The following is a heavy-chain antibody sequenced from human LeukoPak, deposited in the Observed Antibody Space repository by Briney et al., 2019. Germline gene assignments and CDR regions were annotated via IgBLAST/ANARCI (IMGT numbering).Heavy chain of an antibody. J-gene: IGHJ4*02. CDR2: ISAYNGNP. Sequence: ASVKVSCKASGYTFTIYGISWVRQAPGQGREWMGWISAYNGNPNYAQKLQGRGTMTTDTSTSTAYMELRSLRSDYTAVYYCERSKGEVTLGQYDYWGQGTLVTVSS. V-gene: IGHV1-18*01. CDR1: GYTFTIYG. D-gene: IGHD3-16*01. CDR3: ERSKGEVTLGQYDY.